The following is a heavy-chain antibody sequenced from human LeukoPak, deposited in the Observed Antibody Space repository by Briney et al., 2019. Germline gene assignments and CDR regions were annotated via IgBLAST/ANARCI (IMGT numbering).Heavy chain of an antibody. Sequence: GSLRLSCVASGFTFDGYAMHWVRQAPGKGLEWVSLISGDEGSTYYAGSVKGRFTISRDNSKNSLYLQMNSLRTEDTALYYCAKGADPLTWRMMTVAGTRFDYWGQGTLVTVSS. V-gene: IGHV3-43*02. D-gene: IGHD6-19*01. CDR3: AKGADPLTWRMMTVAGTRFDY. J-gene: IGHJ4*02. CDR2: ISGDEGST. CDR1: GFTFDGYA.